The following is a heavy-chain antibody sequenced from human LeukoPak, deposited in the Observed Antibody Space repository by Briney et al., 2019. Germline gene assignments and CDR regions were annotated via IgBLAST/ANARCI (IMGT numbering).Heavy chain of an antibody. V-gene: IGHV1-2*02. CDR1: GYTFTGYY. Sequence: ASVKVSCKASGYTFTGYYMHWVRQAPGQGLEWMGWINPNSGGTNYAQKFQGRVTMTRDTSISTAYMELSRLRSDDTAVYYCARDWAGDSSGWYEVDYWGQGTLVTVSS. J-gene: IGHJ4*02. CDR3: ARDWAGDSSGWYEVDY. CDR2: INPNSGGT. D-gene: IGHD6-19*01.